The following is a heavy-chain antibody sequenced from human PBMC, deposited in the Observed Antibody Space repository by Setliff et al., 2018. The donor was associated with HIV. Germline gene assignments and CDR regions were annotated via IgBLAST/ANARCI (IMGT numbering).Heavy chain of an antibody. CDR2: IYPGDSAT. CDR3: AGLPTGDHHFDF. Sequence: GESLKISCKGSGYRFASYWIGWVRQMPGKGLEWMGIIYPGDSATRYSPSFQGQVTISADKSISTAYLHWSSLKASDTAMYFCAGLPTGDHHFDFWGEGTLVTVSS. CDR1: GYRFASYW. D-gene: IGHD7-27*01. V-gene: IGHV5-51*01. J-gene: IGHJ4*02.